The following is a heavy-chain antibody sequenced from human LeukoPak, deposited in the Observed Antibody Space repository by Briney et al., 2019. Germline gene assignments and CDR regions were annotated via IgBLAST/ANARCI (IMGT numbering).Heavy chain of an antibody. J-gene: IGHJ4*02. V-gene: IGHV2-70*04. D-gene: IGHD6-19*01. Sequence: SGPALVKPTQTLTLTCTFSGLSLSTNKMRVSWVLQSPGRALEWLARIDWDDNKFYNTSLKTRLTISKDTSKNRMVLTMTDVDPVDTATYYCARTVAGRTFDYWGQGTLVTVSS. CDR2: IDWDDNK. CDR1: GLSLSTNKMR. CDR3: ARTVAGRTFDY.